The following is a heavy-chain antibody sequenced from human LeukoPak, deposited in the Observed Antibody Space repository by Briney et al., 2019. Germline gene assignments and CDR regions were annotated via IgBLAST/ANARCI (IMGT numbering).Heavy chain of an antibody. D-gene: IGHD1-26*01. CDR1: GYTFTSYY. J-gene: IGHJ4*02. V-gene: IGHV1-46*01. CDR2: INPSGGST. CDR3: ARESGATRPFDY. Sequence: ASVKVSCTASGYTFTSYYMHWVRQAPGQGLEWMGIINPSGGSTSYAQKFQGRVTMTRDTSTSTVYMELSSLRSEDTAVYYCARESGATRPFDYWGQGTLVTVSS.